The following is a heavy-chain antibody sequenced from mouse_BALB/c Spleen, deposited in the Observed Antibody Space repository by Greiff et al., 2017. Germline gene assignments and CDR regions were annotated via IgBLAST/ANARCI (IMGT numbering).Heavy chain of an antibody. J-gene: IGHJ4*01. Sequence: EVQVVESGGGLVKPGGSLKLSCAASGFAFSSYDMSWVRQTPVKRLEWVAYISSGGGSTYYPDTVKGRFTISRDNAKNTLYLQMSSLKSEDTAMYYCLYAMDYWGQGTSVTVSS. CDR1: GFAFSSYD. CDR3: LYAMDY. CDR2: ISSGGGST. V-gene: IGHV5-12-1*01.